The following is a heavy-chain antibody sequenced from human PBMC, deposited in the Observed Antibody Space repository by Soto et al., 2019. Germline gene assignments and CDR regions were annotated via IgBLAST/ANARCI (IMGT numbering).Heavy chain of an antibody. CDR3: ARDGDSSSWFGY. CDR1: GFAVSRNY. J-gene: IGHJ4*02. CDR2: MYGGGST. D-gene: IGHD3-10*01. Sequence: GGSLRLSCAASGFAVSRNYMGWVRQAPGKGLEWVSVMYGGGSTYYADSVKGRFTISRDNSKNTVFLQMNSLRAEDTAVYYCARDGDSSSWFGYWGQGTLVTVSS. V-gene: IGHV3-66*01.